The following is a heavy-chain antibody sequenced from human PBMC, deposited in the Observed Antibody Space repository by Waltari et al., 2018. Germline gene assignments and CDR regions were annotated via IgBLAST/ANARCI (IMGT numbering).Heavy chain of an antibody. Sequence: QLQLQESGPGLVKSSETLSLICSVSGGSISTNNFCWGWIRQTPGKGLEWIGSVHYTGNPYYNPPLKHRVTISVDSSKNEFSLRLRSVTASDTAVYYCARLFNHYIDVWGRGTAVTVSS. CDR1: GGSISTNNFC. V-gene: IGHV4-39*01. J-gene: IGHJ6*03. CDR3: ARLFNHYIDV. CDR2: VHYTGNP.